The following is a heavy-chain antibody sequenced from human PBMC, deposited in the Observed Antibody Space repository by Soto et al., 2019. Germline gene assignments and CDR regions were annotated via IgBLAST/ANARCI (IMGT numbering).Heavy chain of an antibody. CDR2: ISSSGSTI. J-gene: IGHJ4*02. Sequence: PGGSLRLSCAASGFTFSSYEMNWVRQAPGKGLEWVSYISSSGSTIYYADSVKGRFTISRDNAKNSLYLQMNSLRAEDTAVYYCARGQRPFGPRVFFFDYWGQGTRVTVSS. D-gene: IGHD3-10*01. V-gene: IGHV3-48*03. CDR1: GFTFSSYE. CDR3: ARGQRPFGPRVFFFDY.